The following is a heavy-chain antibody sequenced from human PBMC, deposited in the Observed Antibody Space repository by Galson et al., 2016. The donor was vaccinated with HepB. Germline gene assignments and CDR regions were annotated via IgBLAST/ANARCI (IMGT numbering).Heavy chain of an antibody. CDR3: ARGGNSVLFDY. V-gene: IGHV3-33*01. CDR2: IWHDGSNK. CDR1: GFSFSTYG. D-gene: IGHD4-23*01. J-gene: IGHJ4*02. Sequence: SLRLSCAASGFSFSTYGMHWVRQAPGKGLEWVAVIWHDGSNKLYGDSVKGRFTISRDNSKNTLFLQMNSLRDEDTAVYYCARGGNSVLFDYWGQGTLVTVSS.